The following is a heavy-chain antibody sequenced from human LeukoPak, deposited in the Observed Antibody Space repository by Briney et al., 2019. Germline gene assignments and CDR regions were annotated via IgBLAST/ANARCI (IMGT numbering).Heavy chain of an antibody. CDR1: GFSFSSYE. CDR2: ISSSGSTI. CDR3: AREKPALDY. V-gene: IGHV3-48*03. J-gene: IGHJ4*02. Sequence: GSLRLSCAASGFSFSSYEMNWVRQAPGKGLEWVSYISSSGSTIYYADSVKGRFTISRDNAKNSLYLQMKSLRVEDTAVYYCAREKPALDYWGQGTLVTVSS.